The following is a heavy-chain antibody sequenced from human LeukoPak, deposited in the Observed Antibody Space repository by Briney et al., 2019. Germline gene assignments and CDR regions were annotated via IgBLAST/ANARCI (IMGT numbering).Heavy chain of an antibody. CDR1: GGTFSSYA. Sequence: GASVKVSCKASGGTFSSYAISWVRQAPGQGLEWMGGVIPIFGTANYAQKFQGRVTITADESTGTAYMELSSLRSEDTAVYYCAREVTVTERYFDYWGQGTQVTVSS. CDR3: AREVTVTERYFDY. CDR2: VIPIFGTA. J-gene: IGHJ4*02. D-gene: IGHD4-17*01. V-gene: IGHV1-69*01.